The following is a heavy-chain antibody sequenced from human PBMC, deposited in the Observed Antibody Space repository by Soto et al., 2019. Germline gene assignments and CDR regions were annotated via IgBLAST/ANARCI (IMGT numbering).Heavy chain of an antibody. CDR1: GGSISSYY. Sequence: PSETLSLTCTVSGGSISSYYWSWIRQPPGKGLEWIGYIYYSGSTNYNPSLKSRVTISVDTSKNQFSLKLSSVTAADTAVYYCARGTSTYYDYIWGSYPLFSFDYWGQGTLVTVSS. V-gene: IGHV4-59*01. CDR2: IYYSGST. CDR3: ARGTSTYYDYIWGSYPLFSFDY. J-gene: IGHJ4*02. D-gene: IGHD3-16*02.